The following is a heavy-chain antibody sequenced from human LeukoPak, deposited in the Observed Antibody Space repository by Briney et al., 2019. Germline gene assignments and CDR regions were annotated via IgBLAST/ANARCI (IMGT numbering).Heavy chain of an antibody. CDR3: VGSRSPYDDFHY. J-gene: IGHJ4*02. CDR2: TYYRSTWCN. D-gene: IGHD1-1*01. Sequence: PSQTLSLTCAISGDSVSSNSVAWNWIRQSPSRGLEWLGRTYYRSTWCNDYAVSVKGRITVNPDTSKNQYSLQLSSVTPEDTAVYYCVGSRSPYDDFHYWDQGALVTVSS. CDR1: GDSVSSNSVA. V-gene: IGHV6-1*01.